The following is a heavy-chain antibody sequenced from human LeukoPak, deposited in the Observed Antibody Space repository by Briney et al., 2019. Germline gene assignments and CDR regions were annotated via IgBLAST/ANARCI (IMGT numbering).Heavy chain of an antibody. D-gene: IGHD2-2*01. CDR3: AKVPIVVPAAMPPYYYGMDV. CDR1: GFTFSSYG. Sequence: GGSLRLSCAASGFTFSSYGMHWVRQAPGKGLEWVAVISYDGSNKYYADSVKGRFTISRDNSKNTLYLQMNSLRAEDTAVYYCAKVPIVVPAAMPPYYYGMDVWGQGTTVTVSS. V-gene: IGHV3-30*18. CDR2: ISYDGSNK. J-gene: IGHJ6*02.